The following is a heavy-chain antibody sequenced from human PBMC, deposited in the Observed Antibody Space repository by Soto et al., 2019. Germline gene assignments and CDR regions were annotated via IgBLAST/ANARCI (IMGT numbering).Heavy chain of an antibody. Sequence: QVQLQESGPGLVKPSETLSLTCTVSGGSLTNYYCSWFRQPPGKGLDWIGYINYDGYSAYNLSLKRRVTLSMDESKTQCSLLLESGTATDTAVYYCASNGFGHRLGLVDVWGPGTTVIVSS. CDR1: GGSLTNYY. CDR3: ASNGFGHRLGLVDV. CDR2: INYDGYS. J-gene: IGHJ6*02. D-gene: IGHD3-10*01. V-gene: IGHV4-59*08.